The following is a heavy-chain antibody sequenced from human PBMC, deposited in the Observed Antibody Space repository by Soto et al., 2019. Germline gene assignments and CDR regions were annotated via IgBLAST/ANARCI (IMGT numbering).Heavy chain of an antibody. V-gene: IGHV1-8*01. Sequence: ASVKVSCKASGYTFTRYDINWVRQATGQGLEWMGWMNPNSGNTGYAQKFQGRVTMTRNTSISTAYMELSSLRSEDTAVYYCARGEGRYFDWSWFDPWGQGTLVTRLL. CDR2: MNPNSGNT. J-gene: IGHJ5*02. D-gene: IGHD3-9*01. CDR3: ARGEGRYFDWSWFDP. CDR1: GYTFTRYD.